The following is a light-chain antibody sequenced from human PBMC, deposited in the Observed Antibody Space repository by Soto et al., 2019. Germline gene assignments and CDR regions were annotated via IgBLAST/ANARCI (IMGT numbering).Light chain of an antibody. CDR2: EVT. CDR1: SGDVGGYNY. Sequence: QSALTQPASVSGSPGQSITISCTGTSGDVGGYNYVSWYQQHPGKAPKLMIYEVTNRPSGVSNRCSGFKSGNTGSLTISGFNAEHEADYYWSSYTGWTSPYVCGPGPKVPVL. V-gene: IGLV2-14*01. CDR3: SSYTGWTSPYV. J-gene: IGLJ1*01.